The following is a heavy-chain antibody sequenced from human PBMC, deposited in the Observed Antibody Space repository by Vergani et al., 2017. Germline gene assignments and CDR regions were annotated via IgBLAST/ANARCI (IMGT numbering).Heavy chain of an antibody. Sequence: QLQLQESGPGLVKPSETLSLSCRVSGDSLSRSHYYWGFIRQPPGKGLEWIGSISSSGSPYYNPTLKSRLAFSVDTAKNLFSLRLKSVTATDTGMYYCARPVGPSAIADGYHVWGQGTMVTVS. D-gene: IGHD3-10*01. V-gene: IGHV4-39*02. CDR3: ARPVGPSAIADGYHV. CDR1: GDSLSRSHYY. CDR2: ISSSGSP. J-gene: IGHJ3*01.